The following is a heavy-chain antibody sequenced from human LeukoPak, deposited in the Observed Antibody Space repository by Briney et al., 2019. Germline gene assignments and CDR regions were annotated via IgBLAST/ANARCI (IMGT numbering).Heavy chain of an antibody. CDR2: IYSGGST. D-gene: IGHD6-13*01. J-gene: IGHJ4*02. CDR1: GFTVSSKY. V-gene: IGHV3-53*04. CDR3: ARLIAAADHVEY. Sequence: PGGSLRLSCAASGFTVSSKYMSWVRQAPGKGLEWVSVIYSGGSTYYADSVKGRFSISRHNSKNTLYLQMNSLRTEDTAVYYCARLIAAADHVEYWGQGTLVTVSS.